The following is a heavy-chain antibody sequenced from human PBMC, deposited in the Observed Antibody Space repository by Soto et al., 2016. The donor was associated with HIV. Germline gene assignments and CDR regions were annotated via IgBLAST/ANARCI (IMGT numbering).Heavy chain of an antibody. J-gene: IGHJ2*01. CDR2: IWYDGSNK. CDR3: ARDSERYFDL. CDR1: GFTFSSYG. Sequence: VQLVESGGGVVQPGRSLRLSCAASGFTFSSYGMHWVRQAPGKGLEWVAVIWYDGSNKYYADSVKGRFTISRDNSKNTLYLQMNSLRAEDTAVYYCARDSERYFDLVGPGTRGHCLL. V-gene: IGHV3-33*01.